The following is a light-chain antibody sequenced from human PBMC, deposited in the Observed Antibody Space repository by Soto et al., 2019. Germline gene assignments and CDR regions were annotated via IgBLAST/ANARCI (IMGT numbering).Light chain of an antibody. Sequence: IVLSQSPGTLSMSPGEEATPSCGASQSLGSASLAWYHHIPSQAPRLLISGASSRAADIPDRFSGSGSGTDFTLTINRLEPEDFAVYYCQQYDSSPRTFGQGPMVDI. J-gene: IGKJ1*01. V-gene: IGKV3-20*01. CDR3: QQYDSSPRT. CDR1: QSLGSAS. CDR2: GAS.